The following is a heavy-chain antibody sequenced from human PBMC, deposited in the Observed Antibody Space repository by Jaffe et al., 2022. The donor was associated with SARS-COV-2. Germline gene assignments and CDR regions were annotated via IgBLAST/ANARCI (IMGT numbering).Heavy chain of an antibody. CDR3: ARNEI. Sequence: EVQLVESGGGLVQPGGSLRLSCAASGFSFSSFSSSWMSWVRQAPGKGLEWVANINQDGSEKYYVDSVKGRFTISRDNAKRSLYLQMNSLRDEDTAVYYCARNEIWGQGTLVTVSS. J-gene: IGHJ4*02. CDR1: GFSFSSFSSSW. V-gene: IGHV3-7*01. CDR2: INQDGSEK.